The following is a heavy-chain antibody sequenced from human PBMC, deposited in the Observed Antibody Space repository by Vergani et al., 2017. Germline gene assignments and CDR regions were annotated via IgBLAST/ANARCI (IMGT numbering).Heavy chain of an antibody. CDR2: ISYDGSNK. CDR1: GFTFSSYA. CDR3: ATLGVVPAAGGWFDP. Sequence: QVQLVESGGGVVQPGRSLRLSCAASGFTFSSYAMHWVRQAPGKGLEWVAVISYDGSNKYSADSVKGRFTISRDNSKNTLYLQMNSLRAEDTAVYYCATLGVVPAAGGWFDPWGQGTLVTVSS. J-gene: IGHJ5*02. D-gene: IGHD2-2*01. V-gene: IGHV3-30-3*01.